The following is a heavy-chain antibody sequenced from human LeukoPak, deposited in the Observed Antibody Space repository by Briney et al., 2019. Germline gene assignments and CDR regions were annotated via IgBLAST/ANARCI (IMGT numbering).Heavy chain of an antibody. J-gene: IGHJ4*02. CDR1: GFTFSSYA. CDR2: TSGSGGST. Sequence: GGSLRLSCAASGFTFSSYAMSWVRQAPGKGLEWVSATSGSGGSTYYADSVKGRFTISRDNSKNTLYLQMNSLRAEDTAVYYCAKGGAVAGMWAYYFDYWGQGTLVTVSS. D-gene: IGHD6-19*01. CDR3: AKGGAVAGMWAYYFDY. V-gene: IGHV3-23*01.